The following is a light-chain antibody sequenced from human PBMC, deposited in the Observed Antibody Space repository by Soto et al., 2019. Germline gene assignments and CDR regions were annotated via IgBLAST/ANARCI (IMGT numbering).Light chain of an antibody. CDR1: NSNIGAGYD. J-gene: IGLJ1*01. V-gene: IGLV1-40*01. CDR3: QSYDSSLSGYV. Sequence: QSVLTQPPSVSGAPGQRVTISCTGSNSNIGAGYDVHWYQQLPGTAPKLLIYGNSNRPSGVPDRFSASKSGTSASLAITGLQAEDEADYYCQSYDSSLSGYVFGTGTKLTVL. CDR2: GNS.